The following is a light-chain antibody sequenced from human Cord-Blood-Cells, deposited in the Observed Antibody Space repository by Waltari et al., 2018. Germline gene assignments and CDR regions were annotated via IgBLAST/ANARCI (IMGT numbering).Light chain of an antibody. Sequence: DIQFTQSPSFLSASVGDRVTITCRASQGISSYLVWYQQKPGKAPKLLIYAASTLQSGVPSRFSGSGSGTEFTLTISSLQPEDFATYYCQQLNSYPFVGGGTKVEIK. J-gene: IGKJ4*01. CDR2: AAS. CDR1: QGISSY. CDR3: QQLNSYPF. V-gene: IGKV1-9*01.